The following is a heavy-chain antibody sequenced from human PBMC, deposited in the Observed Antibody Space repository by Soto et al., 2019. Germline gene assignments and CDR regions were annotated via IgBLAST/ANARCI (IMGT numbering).Heavy chain of an antibody. J-gene: IGHJ4*02. Sequence: QVQLVESGGGVVQPGRSLRLSCAASGFTFSSYAMHWVRQAPGKGLEWVAVISCDGSNKYYADSVKGRFTISRDNSKNTLYLQMNSLRAEDTAVYYCARDPMGRYYGSGSYYFDYWGQGTLVTVYS. CDR1: GFTFSSYA. V-gene: IGHV3-30-3*01. CDR2: ISCDGSNK. D-gene: IGHD3-10*01. CDR3: ARDPMGRYYGSGSYYFDY.